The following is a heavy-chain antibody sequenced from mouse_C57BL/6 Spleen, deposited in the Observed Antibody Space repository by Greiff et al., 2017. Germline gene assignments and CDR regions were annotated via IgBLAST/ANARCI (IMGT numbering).Heavy chain of an antibody. J-gene: IGHJ2*01. Sequence: EVQRVESGGGLVKPGGSLKLSCAASGFTFSSSAMSWVRQTPEKRLEWVATISDGGSYTYYPDNVKGRFTISRDNAKNNLYLQMSHLKSEDTAMYYCARAITTVAYFDYWGQGTTLTVSS. CDR3: ARAITTVAYFDY. D-gene: IGHD1-1*01. V-gene: IGHV5-4*01. CDR2: ISDGGSYT. CDR1: GFTFSSSA.